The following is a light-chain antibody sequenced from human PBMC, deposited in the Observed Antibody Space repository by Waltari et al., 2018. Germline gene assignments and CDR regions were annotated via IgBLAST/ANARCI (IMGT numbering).Light chain of an antibody. Sequence: DIVMTQSPDSLAVSLGDRATINCKSSQSLFYSSNNKNYVAWYQPQPGQPPKLLIYWASTRESGVPDRVRGSGSGTDFTLTISSLQAEDVAVYFCQQYYTTPPAFGQGTKVEIK. CDR1: QSLFYSSNNKNY. J-gene: IGKJ1*01. CDR2: WAS. V-gene: IGKV4-1*01. CDR3: QQYYTTPPA.